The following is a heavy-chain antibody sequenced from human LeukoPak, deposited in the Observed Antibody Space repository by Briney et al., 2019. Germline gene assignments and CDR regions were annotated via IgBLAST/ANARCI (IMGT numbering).Heavy chain of an antibody. V-gene: IGHV4-59*01. J-gene: IGHJ4*02. Sequence: PSETLSLTCTVSGGSISSYYWSWIRQPPGKGLEWIGYIYYSGSTNYNPSLKSRVTISVDTSKNQFSLKLSSVTAADTAVYYCARGAVAGTSFIDYWGQGTLDTVSS. CDR1: GGSISSYY. D-gene: IGHD6-19*01. CDR3: ARGAVAGTSFIDY. CDR2: IYYSGST.